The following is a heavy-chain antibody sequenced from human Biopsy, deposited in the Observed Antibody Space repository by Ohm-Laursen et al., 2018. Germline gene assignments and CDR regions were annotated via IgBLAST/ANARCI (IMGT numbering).Heavy chain of an antibody. J-gene: IGHJ5*02. CDR1: GDSLTSGPEN. D-gene: IGHD6-13*01. CDR3: AREPRIAAVAYFDP. Sequence: PSETLSLTCTVSGDSLTSGPENWSWIRQPPGQGLEYIGFIYSGGNTNYNPSLKNRVTMSDDTSKNQFYLKLYSVTAADTAVYYCAREPRIAAVAYFDPWGQGTLVTVSS. V-gene: IGHV4-61*01. CDR2: IYSGGNT.